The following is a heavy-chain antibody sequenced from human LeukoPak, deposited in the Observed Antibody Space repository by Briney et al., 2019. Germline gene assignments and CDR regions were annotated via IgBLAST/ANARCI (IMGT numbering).Heavy chain of an antibody. V-gene: IGHV4-59*01. CDR1: GGSINSYY. D-gene: IGHD2-2*01. Sequence: MPSETLSLTCTVSGGSINSYYWSWIRQPPGKGLELIGYIYYSGCTNYNPSLKSRVTISVDTSEKQFSLKLSSVTAADTAVYYCARLGGCSSTRCYVHWFDPWGQGTLVTVSA. CDR3: ARLGGCSSTRCYVHWFDP. CDR2: IYYSGCT. J-gene: IGHJ5*02.